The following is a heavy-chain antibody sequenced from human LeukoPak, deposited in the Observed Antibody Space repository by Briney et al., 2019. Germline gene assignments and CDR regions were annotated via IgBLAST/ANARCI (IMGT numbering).Heavy chain of an antibody. CDR1: GFTFSSYG. Sequence: GGSLRLSCAASGFTFSSYGMHWVRQAPGKGLEWVAFIRYDGSNKYYADSVKGRFTISRDNSKNTLYLQMNSLRAEDTAVYYCTSIVVVVAATVASDYRGQGTLVTVSS. CDR2: IRYDGSNK. D-gene: IGHD2-15*01. CDR3: TSIVVVVAATVASDY. J-gene: IGHJ4*02. V-gene: IGHV3-30*02.